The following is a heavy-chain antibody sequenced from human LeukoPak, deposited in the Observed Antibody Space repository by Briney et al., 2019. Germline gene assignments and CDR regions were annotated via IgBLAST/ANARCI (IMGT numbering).Heavy chain of an antibody. Sequence: PGGSLRLSCAASGFTFSSYAMHWVRQAPGKGLEWVAVISYDGSNKYYADSVKGRFTISRDNSKNTLYLQMNSLRAEDTAVYYCARGPYSGSYPVDYWGQGTLVTVSS. D-gene: IGHD1-26*01. J-gene: IGHJ4*02. V-gene: IGHV3-30*04. CDR1: GFTFSSYA. CDR3: ARGPYSGSYPVDY. CDR2: ISYDGSNK.